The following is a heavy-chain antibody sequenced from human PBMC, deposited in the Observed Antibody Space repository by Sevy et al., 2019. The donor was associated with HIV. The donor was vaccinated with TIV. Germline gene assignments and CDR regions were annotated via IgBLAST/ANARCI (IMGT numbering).Heavy chain of an antibody. CDR2: IDIGGST. D-gene: IGHD3-22*01. V-gene: IGHV3-66*01. CDR3: ARDRYYDASGYYYYYYGMDV. CDR1: GFTVSGNY. Sequence: GGSLRLSCEASGFTVSGNYMAWVRLAPGKGLEWVSLIDIGGSTYYAYSVKGRFTISRDNAKNTLYLQMNPLRAEDTAVYFGARDRYYDASGYYYYYYGMDVWGQGTTVTVSS. J-gene: IGHJ6*02.